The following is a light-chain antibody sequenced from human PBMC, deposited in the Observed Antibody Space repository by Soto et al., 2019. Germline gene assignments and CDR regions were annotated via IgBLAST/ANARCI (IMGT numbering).Light chain of an antibody. J-gene: IGKJ1*01. CDR1: QSVSSSY. CDR2: GAS. V-gene: IGKV3-20*01. CDR3: QQYGKSPPWT. Sequence: IVLTQSPGTLSLSPGERATLSCRASQSVSSSYLTWYQQKPGQPPRLLIYGASSRATGIPDRFSGSGSGTDFTLTISRLEPEDFAVYYCQQYGKSPPWTFGQGTKVDIK.